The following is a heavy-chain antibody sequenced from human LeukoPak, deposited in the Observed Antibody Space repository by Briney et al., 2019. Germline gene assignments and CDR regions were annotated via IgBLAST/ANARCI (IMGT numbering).Heavy chain of an antibody. V-gene: IGHV1-3*01. CDR2: IIAGTGNT. D-gene: IGHD1-1*01. CDR3: ARSTGTTPFDI. J-gene: IGHJ3*02. CDR1: GYSFSNYA. Sequence: ASVKVPCKASGYSFSNYAMHWVRQAPGQRLEWMGWIIAGTGNTKYSQKFQGRVTITRDTSASTAYMELSSLRSEDTAVYYCARSTGTTPFDIWGQGTMVTVSS.